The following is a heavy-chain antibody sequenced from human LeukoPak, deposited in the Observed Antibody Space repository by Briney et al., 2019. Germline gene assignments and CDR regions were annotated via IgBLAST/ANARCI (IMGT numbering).Heavy chain of an antibody. J-gene: IGHJ4*02. V-gene: IGHV4-34*01. CDR2: INHSGST. D-gene: IGHD5-18*01. CDR1: GGSFSGYC. Sequence: SETLSLTCAVYGGSFSGYCWSWIRQPPGKGLEWIGEINHSGSTNYNPSLKSRVTISVDTSKNQFSLKLSSVTAADTAVYYCAIMADTAMVMNPTPFDHWGQGTLVTVSS. CDR3: AIMADTAMVMNPTPFDH.